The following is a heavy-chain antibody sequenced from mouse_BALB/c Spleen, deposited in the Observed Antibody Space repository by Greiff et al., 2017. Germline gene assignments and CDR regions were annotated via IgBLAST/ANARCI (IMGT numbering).Heavy chain of an antibody. J-gene: IGHJ2*01. Sequence: EVQLVESGGGLVKPGGSLKLSCAASGFTFSSYAMSWVRQTPEKRLEWVASISSGGSTYYPDSVKGRFTISRDNARNILYLQMSRLRSEDTAMYYCARGGNYVDYWGQGTTLTVSA. V-gene: IGHV5-6-5*01. CDR2: ISSGGST. CDR3: ARGGNYVDY. CDR1: GFTFSSYA.